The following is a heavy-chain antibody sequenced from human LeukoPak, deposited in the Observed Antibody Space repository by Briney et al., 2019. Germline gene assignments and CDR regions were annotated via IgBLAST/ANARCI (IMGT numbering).Heavy chain of an antibody. V-gene: IGHV3-21*01. CDR3: ARVGVPAAIDY. D-gene: IGHD2-2*01. Sequence: GGSLRLSCAASGFTFSSYSMNWVRQAPGKGLEWASSISSSSSYIYYADSVKGRFTISRDNAKNPLYLQMNSLRAEDTAVYYCARVGVPAAIDYWGQGTLVTVSS. J-gene: IGHJ4*02. CDR2: ISSSSSYI. CDR1: GFTFSSYS.